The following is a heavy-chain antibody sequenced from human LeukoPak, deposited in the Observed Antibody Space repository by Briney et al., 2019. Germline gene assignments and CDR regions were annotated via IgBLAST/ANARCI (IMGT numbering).Heavy chain of an antibody. CDR1: GYTFTSYG. D-gene: IGHD3-22*01. CDR3: ARVPLHDDSGHYYPH. CDR2: INGGNGNT. V-gene: IGHV1-3*01. Sequence: ASVKVSCKTSGYTFTSYGMHWVRQAPGQSLEWMGWINGGNGNTKYSEKFQGRVTIIRDTSASTAYMELSSLRSEDTTVYYCARVPLHDDSGHYYPHWGQGTLVTVSS. J-gene: IGHJ1*01.